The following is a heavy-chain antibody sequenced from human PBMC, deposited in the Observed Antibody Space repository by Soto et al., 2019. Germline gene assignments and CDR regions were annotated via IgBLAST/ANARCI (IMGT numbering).Heavy chain of an antibody. CDR3: ARGGYYYGSGSAPFDY. D-gene: IGHD3-10*01. V-gene: IGHV4-34*01. Sequence: SETLSLTCAVYGGSFSGYYWSWIRQPPGKGLEWIGEINHSGSTNYNPSLKRRVTISVDTSKNQFSLKLSSVTAADTAVYYCARGGYYYGSGSAPFDYWGQGTLVPVSS. CDR2: INHSGST. J-gene: IGHJ4*02. CDR1: GGSFSGYY.